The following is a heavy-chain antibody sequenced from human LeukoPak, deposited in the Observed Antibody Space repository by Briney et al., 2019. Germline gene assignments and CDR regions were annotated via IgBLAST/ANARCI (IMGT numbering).Heavy chain of an antibody. V-gene: IGHV1-2*02. CDR3: ARSKKIRRQYYIDY. CDR1: GHTFTGYY. J-gene: IGHJ4*02. CDR2: INPNSGGT. Sequence: ASVKVSCKASGHTFTGYYMHWVRQAPGQGLEWMEWINPNSGGTNYAQKFQGRVTMTRDTSISTAYMELSRLRSDDTAVYYCARSKKIRRQYYIDYWGQGTLVTVSS. D-gene: IGHD6-19*01.